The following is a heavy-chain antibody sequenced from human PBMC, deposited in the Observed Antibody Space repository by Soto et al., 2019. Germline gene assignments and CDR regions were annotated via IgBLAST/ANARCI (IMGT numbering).Heavy chain of an antibody. CDR2: ISGSGGST. CDR1: GFTFSSYA. V-gene: IGHV3-23*01. Sequence: GGSLRLSCAASGFTFSSYAMSWVRQAPGKGLEWVSAISGSGGSTYYADSVKGRFTISRDNSKNTLCLQMNSLRAEDTAVYYCVRDKRDLRFLEWSYYFDYWGQGT. J-gene: IGHJ4*02. D-gene: IGHD3-3*01. CDR3: VRDKRDLRFLEWSYYFDY.